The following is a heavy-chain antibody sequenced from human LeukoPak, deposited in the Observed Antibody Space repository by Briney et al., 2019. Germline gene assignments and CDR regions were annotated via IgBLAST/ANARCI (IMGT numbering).Heavy chain of an antibody. CDR3: AKGSGLSGWMNYFDY. D-gene: IGHD2/OR15-2a*01. J-gene: IGHJ4*02. V-gene: IGHV3-73*01. Sequence: GGSLRLSCAASGFTFSGSAMHWVRQASGKGLEWVGRIRSKANSYATAYAASVKGRFTISRDDSKNTAYLQMNSLKTEDTAVYYCAKGSGLSGWMNYFDYWGLGTLVTVSS. CDR1: GFTFSGSA. CDR2: IRSKANSYAT.